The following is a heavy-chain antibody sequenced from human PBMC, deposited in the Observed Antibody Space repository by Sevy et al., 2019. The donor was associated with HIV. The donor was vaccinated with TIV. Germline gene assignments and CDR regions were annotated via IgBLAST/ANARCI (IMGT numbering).Heavy chain of an antibody. CDR1: GFTFSNYD. Sequence: GGSLRLSCAASGFTFSNYDMHWVRQAPGKGLEWVAVISHDGNYKNYADSVKVQFTISRDDFKNTLNLQMSSLRPEDTAVYFCARLFSCGGDCYYLDYWGQGALVTVSS. CDR3: ARLFSCGGDCYYLDY. V-gene: IGHV3-30-3*01. J-gene: IGHJ4*02. D-gene: IGHD2-21*02. CDR2: ISHDGNYK.